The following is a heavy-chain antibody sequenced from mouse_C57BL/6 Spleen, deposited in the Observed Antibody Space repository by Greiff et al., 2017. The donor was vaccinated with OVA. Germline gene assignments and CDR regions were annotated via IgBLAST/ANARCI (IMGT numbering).Heavy chain of an antibody. D-gene: IGHD2-3*01. CDR2: IRNKANGYTT. CDR3: ECYTNGYYSFDC. CDR1: GFTFTDYY. V-gene: IGHV7-3*01. J-gene: IGHJ2*01. Sequence: EVKLVESGGGLVQPGGSLSLSCAASGFTFTDYYMSWVRQPPGKALEWLGFIRNKANGYTTEYSASVKGRFTISRDNSQSILYLQLNALRAEDSATYYFECYTNGYYSFDCWGQGTTLAVSS.